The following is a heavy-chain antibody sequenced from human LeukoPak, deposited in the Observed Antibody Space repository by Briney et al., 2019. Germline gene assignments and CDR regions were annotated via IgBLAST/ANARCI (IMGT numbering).Heavy chain of an antibody. CDR2: IIPIFGTA. J-gene: IGHJ5*02. CDR1: GCIFSSYP. Sequence: SVKVSCKASGCIFSSYPVSWVRQAPGQGLEGMGGIIPIFGTANYAQKFQGRVTISTDESTSTAYMELRSLRSEDTAVYYCAREEVPENWFDPWGQGTLVTVS. CDR3: AREEVPENWFDP. V-gene: IGHV1-69*05.